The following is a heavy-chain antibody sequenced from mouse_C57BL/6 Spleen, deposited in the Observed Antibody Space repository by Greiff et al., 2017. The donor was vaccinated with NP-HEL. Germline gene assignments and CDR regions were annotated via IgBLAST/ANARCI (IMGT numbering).Heavy chain of an antibody. CDR1: GFPLTSYG. J-gene: IGHJ4*01. CDR3: AKNPFITTVGAMDY. V-gene: IGHV2-5*01. Sequence: QVQLKESGPGLVQPSQSLSITCTVSGFPLTSYGVHWVRQSPGKGLEWLGVIWRGGSTDYNAAFMSRLSITKDNSKSQVFFKMNSLQADDTAIYYCAKNPFITTVGAMDYWGQGTSVTVSS. CDR2: IWRGGST. D-gene: IGHD1-1*01.